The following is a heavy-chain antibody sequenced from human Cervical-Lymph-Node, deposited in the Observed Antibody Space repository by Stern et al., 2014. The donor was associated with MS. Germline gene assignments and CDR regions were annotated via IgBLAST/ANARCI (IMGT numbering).Heavy chain of an antibody. Sequence: VQLVESGPGLVKPSGTLSLTCAVSGDSITTDNWWTWVRQPPGKGLEWIGEIYHTGSPAYSPSLQSRVTISVDKSKNQFSLTLSSVTAADTAVYYCARARIPPDYGMDVWGQGTTVTVSS. V-gene: IGHV4-4*02. D-gene: IGHD2-15*01. CDR3: ARARIPPDYGMDV. J-gene: IGHJ6*02. CDR2: IYHTGSP. CDR1: GDSITTDNW.